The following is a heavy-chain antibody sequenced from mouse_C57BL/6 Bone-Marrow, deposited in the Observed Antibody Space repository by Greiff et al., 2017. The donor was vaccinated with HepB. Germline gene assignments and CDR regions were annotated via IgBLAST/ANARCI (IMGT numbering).Heavy chain of an antibody. CDR1: GYTFTDYE. D-gene: IGHD1-1*01. CDR3: TRKYYGSSKASWFAY. V-gene: IGHV1-15*01. CDR2: IDPETGGT. J-gene: IGHJ3*01. Sequence: QVQLKQSGAELVRPGASVTLSCKASGYTFTDYEMHWVKQTPVHGLEWIGAIDPETGGTAYNQKFKGKAILTADKSSSTAYMELRSLTSEDSAVYYCTRKYYGSSKASWFAYWGQGTLVTVSA.